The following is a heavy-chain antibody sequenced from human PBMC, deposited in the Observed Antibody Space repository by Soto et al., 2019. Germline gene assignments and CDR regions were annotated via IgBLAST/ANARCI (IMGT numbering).Heavy chain of an antibody. CDR1: GFSFDTYN. CDR3: ARDHLGIAAGDFDL. Sequence: PGGSLRLSCAASGFSFDTYNMNWVRQAPGKGLEWVSSISSGRPDIFYADSVRGRFTISRDDAKKSLFLQMNSPRADDTAVYYCARDHLGIAAGDFDLWGQGTLVTVSS. CDR2: ISSGRPDI. D-gene: IGHD6-19*01. V-gene: IGHV3-21*01. J-gene: IGHJ4*02.